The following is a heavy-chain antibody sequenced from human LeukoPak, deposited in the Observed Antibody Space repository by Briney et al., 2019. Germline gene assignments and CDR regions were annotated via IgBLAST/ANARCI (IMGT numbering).Heavy chain of an antibody. J-gene: IGHJ6*02. CDR2: VHLSGRT. CDR3: ARVKNLGYCSSTSCYEVDV. V-gene: IGHV4-4*02. CDR1: GGSISSTNW. D-gene: IGHD2-2*01. Sequence: PSETLSLTCGVSGGSISSTNWWTWVRQPPGEGLEWIGEVHLSGRTNYNPSLESRVTMSVDMSENHISLKLTSVTAADTAVYYCARVKNLGYCSSTSCYEVDVWGQGTTVTVSS.